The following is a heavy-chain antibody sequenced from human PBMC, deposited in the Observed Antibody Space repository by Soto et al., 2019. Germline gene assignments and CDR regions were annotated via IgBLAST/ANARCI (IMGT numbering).Heavy chain of an antibody. V-gene: IGHV3-7*01. CDR3: ARSSSYYDFWSGYPYYYYYYMDV. CDR2: IKQDGSEK. Sequence: GGSLRLSCAASGFTFSSYWMSWVRQAPWKGLEWVANIKQDGSEKYYVDSVKGRFTISRDNAKNSLYLQMNSLRAEDTAVYYCARSSSYYDFWSGYPYYYYYYMDVWGKGTTVTGSS. CDR1: GFTFSSYW. J-gene: IGHJ6*03. D-gene: IGHD3-3*01.